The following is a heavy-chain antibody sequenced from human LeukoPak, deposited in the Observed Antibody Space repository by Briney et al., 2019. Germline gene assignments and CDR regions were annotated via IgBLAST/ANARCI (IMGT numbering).Heavy chain of an antibody. CDR2: ISSTSSTI. J-gene: IGHJ4*02. D-gene: IGHD4-23*01. CDR3: TKDLRYYYADNHSEMDEHDY. Sequence: GRSLRLSCAASGFTFRRYSMNWVRQAPGKGLEWVSYISSTSSTIYYADSVKGRFTISRDNDKNSLYLQMDSLRAEDTALYYCTKDLRYYYADNHSEMDEHDYWGQGTLVTVSS. CDR1: GFTFRRYS. V-gene: IGHV3-48*01.